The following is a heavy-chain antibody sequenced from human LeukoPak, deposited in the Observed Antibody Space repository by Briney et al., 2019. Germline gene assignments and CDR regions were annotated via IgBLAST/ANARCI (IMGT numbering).Heavy chain of an antibody. Sequence: GRSLRLSCAASGFTFSSYGMHWVRQAPGKGLEWVAVISYDGSNKYYAGSVKGRFTISRDNSKNTLYLQMNSLRAEDTAVYYCAFGDYDSSGYLNYWGQGTLVTVSS. CDR1: GFTFSSYG. J-gene: IGHJ4*02. V-gene: IGHV3-30*03. CDR3: AFGDYDSSGYLNY. CDR2: ISYDGSNK. D-gene: IGHD3-22*01.